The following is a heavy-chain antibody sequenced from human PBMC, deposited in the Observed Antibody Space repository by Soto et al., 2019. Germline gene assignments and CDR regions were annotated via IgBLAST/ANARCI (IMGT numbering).Heavy chain of an antibody. CDR3: AREDSIIIPAVADV. Sequence: GGSLRLSCGVSGFTFTDFGINWVRRAPGKGLEWVSSVSKSDYTYYSESVKGRFTISRDNAKNSVSLQMNNLRAEDTAVYYCAREDSIIIPAVADVWGQGTQVTVSS. CDR2: VSKSDYT. D-gene: IGHD3-10*01. CDR1: GFTFTDFG. J-gene: IGHJ4*02. V-gene: IGHV3-21*04.